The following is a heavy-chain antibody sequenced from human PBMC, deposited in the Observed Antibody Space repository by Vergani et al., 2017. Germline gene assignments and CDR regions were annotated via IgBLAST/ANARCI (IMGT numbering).Heavy chain of an antibody. J-gene: IGHJ3*02. CDR2: IIPILGIA. D-gene: IGHD3-22*01. CDR1: GGTFSSYT. V-gene: IGHV1-69*02. Sequence: QVQLVQSGAEVKKPGSSVKVSCKASGGTFSSYTISWVRQAPGQGLEWMGRIIPILGIANYAQKFQGRVTITADKSTSTAYMELSSLRSEDTAVYYCARGVLYYYDSSGYDKAHDAFDIWGQGTMVTVSS. CDR3: ARGVLYYYDSSGYDKAHDAFDI.